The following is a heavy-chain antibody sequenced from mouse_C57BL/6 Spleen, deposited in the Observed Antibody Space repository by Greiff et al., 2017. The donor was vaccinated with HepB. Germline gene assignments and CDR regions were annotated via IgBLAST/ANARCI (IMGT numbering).Heavy chain of an antibody. D-gene: IGHD1-1*01. CDR1: GYTFTSYD. J-gene: IGHJ3*01. Sequence: QVQLQQSGPELVKPGASVKLSCKASGYTFTSYDINWVKQRPGQGLEWIGWIYPRDGSTKYNEKFKGKATLTADTSSSTAYMELHSLTSEDSAVYFCARAMGLLRYPWFAYWGQGTLVTVSA. CDR3: ARAMGLLRYPWFAY. CDR2: IYPRDGST. V-gene: IGHV1-85*01.